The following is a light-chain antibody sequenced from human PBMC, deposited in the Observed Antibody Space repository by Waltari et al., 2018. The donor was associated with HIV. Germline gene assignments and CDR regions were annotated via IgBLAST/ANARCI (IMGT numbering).Light chain of an antibody. Sequence: DIVMTQSPDSLAVSLGERATINCKSSQSVLYSSNNKNYLAWYQQKPGQPPKLLIYWASTRESGVPDRFSGSESGTDFTLTISSLQAEDVAVYYCQQYYSTWTFGQGTKVEIK. CDR1: QSVLYSSNNKNY. V-gene: IGKV4-1*01. J-gene: IGKJ1*01. CDR2: WAS. CDR3: QQYYSTWT.